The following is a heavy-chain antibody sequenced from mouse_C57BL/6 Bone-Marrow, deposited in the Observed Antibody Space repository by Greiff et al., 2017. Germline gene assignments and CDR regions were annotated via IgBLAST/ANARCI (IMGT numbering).Heavy chain of an antibody. CDR3: ARSSWYFDV. Sequence: VKLMESGAELVRPGTSVKVSCKASGYAFTNYLIEWVKQRPGQGLEWIGVINPGSGGTNYNEKFKGKATLTADKSSSTAYMQLSSLTSEDSAVYFCARSSWYFDVWGTGTTVTVSS. J-gene: IGHJ1*03. CDR2: INPGSGGT. CDR1: GYAFTNYL. V-gene: IGHV1-54*01.